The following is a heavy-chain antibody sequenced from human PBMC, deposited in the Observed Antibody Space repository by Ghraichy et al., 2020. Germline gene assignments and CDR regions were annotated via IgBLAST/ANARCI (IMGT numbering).Heavy chain of an antibody. Sequence: GGSLRLSCAASGFIFRNYAMSWVRQAPGKGPEWVSGITHNGETAHYADSVKGRFTISRDESGNTVSLEMTSLRVEDTAIYYCAKDFWLIATATGPFDYWGQGTRVTVSS. CDR3: AKDFWLIATATGPFDY. V-gene: IGHV3-23*01. D-gene: IGHD2/OR15-2a*01. CDR1: GFIFRNYA. CDR2: ITHNGETA. J-gene: IGHJ4*02.